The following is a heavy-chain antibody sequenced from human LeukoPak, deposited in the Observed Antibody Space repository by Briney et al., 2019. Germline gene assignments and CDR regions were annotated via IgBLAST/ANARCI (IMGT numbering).Heavy chain of an antibody. CDR2: IYTNENT. CDR3: VRQAYSSESGSWTGFDY. CDR1: GGSISGYY. Sequence: SETLSLTCTVSGGSISGYYWSWIRQPPGKRLQWIGYIYTNENTKYSPSLQSRVTMSVDTSKNQFSLKLISVTAADTAVYYCVRQAYSSESGSWTGFDYWGQGTLVPVSS. J-gene: IGHJ4*02. V-gene: IGHV4-4*09. D-gene: IGHD3-10*01.